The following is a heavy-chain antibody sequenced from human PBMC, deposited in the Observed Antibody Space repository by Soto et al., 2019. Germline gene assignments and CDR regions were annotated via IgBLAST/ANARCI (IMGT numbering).Heavy chain of an antibody. Sequence: QVQLQQWGAGLLKPSETLSLTCAVYGGSFSGYYWSWIRQPPGKGLEWIGEINHSGSTNYNPSLKSRVTISVDTSKIQFSLKLSSVTAADTAVYYCAREGFWGDRVGGTNWGQGTLVTVSS. CDR2: INHSGST. J-gene: IGHJ4*02. CDR1: GGSFSGYY. V-gene: IGHV4-34*01. D-gene: IGHD3-10*01. CDR3: AREGFWGDRVGGTN.